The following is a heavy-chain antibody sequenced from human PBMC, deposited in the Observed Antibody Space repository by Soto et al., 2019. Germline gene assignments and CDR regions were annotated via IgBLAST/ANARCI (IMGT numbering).Heavy chain of an antibody. D-gene: IGHD6-19*01. CDR1: GFTFSNAW. CDR3: TTAGLGCSSGWYDQNYYYYYGMDV. Sequence: PGGSLRLSCAASGFTFSNAWMNWVRQAPGKGLEWVGRIKSKTDGGTTDYAAPVKGRFTISRDDTKNTLYLQMNSLKTEDTAVYYCTTAGLGCSSGWYDQNYYYYYGMDVWGQGTTVTVSS. CDR2: IKSKTDGGTT. J-gene: IGHJ6*02. V-gene: IGHV3-15*07.